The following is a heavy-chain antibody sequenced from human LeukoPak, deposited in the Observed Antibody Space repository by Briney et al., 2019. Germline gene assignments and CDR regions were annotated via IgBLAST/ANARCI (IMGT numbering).Heavy chain of an antibody. D-gene: IGHD4-17*01. V-gene: IGHV4-59*08. J-gene: IGHJ4*02. CDR3: ARTTVTGGGDY. CDR2: IYYSGST. Sequence: SETLSLTCSVSGGSLYTYYWSWIRQPPGKGLEWIGYIYYSGSTNYNPSLKSRVTISVDTSKNQFSLKLSSVTAADTAVYYCARTTVTGGGDYWGQGTLVTVSS. CDR1: GGSLYTYY.